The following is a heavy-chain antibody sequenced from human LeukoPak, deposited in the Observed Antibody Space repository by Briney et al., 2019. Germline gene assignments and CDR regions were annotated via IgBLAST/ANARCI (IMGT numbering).Heavy chain of an antibody. CDR1: GFTFSNYA. V-gene: IGHV3-23*01. J-gene: IGHJ4*02. CDR3: AKGAYDYIEIAYFDY. Sequence: PGGSLRLSCAASGFTFSNYAMGWVRQPPGKGLEWISFISAGGERRDYADSVKGRFTISRDKSKSTLYLQMNSLRAEDTAVYYCAKGAYDYIEIAYFDYWGQGSLVTVSS. CDR2: ISAGGERR. D-gene: IGHD5-12*01.